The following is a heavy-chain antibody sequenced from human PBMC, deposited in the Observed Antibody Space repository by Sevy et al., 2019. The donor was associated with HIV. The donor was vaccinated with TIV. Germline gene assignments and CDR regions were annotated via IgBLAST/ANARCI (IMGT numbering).Heavy chain of an antibody. D-gene: IGHD4-17*01. CDR1: GFLFSSYD. J-gene: IGHJ4*02. CDR2: ISNSGSTT. CDR3: ASDLPPSATTVAHFDC. V-gene: IGHV3-48*03. Sequence: GGSLRLSCAASGFLFSSYDMNWVRQAPGKGLEWVSYISNSGSTTQYSDSVRGRFNISRDDAKRSLYLQMNSLGAEDTAVYYCASDLPPSATTVAHFDCWGQGTLVTVSS.